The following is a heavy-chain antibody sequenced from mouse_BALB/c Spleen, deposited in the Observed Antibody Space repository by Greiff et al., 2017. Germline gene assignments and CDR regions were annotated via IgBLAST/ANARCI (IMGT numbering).Heavy chain of an antibody. J-gene: IGHJ4*01. Sequence: EVQLQESGGGLVQPGGSLKLSCAASGFTFSSYTMSWVRQTPEKRLGLVAYISNGGGSTYYPDTVKGRFTISRDNAKNTLYLQMSSLKSEDTAMYYCATHDYRYDNEGGYAMDYWGQGTSVTVSS. D-gene: IGHD2-14*01. CDR3: ATHDYRYDNEGGYAMDY. CDR2: ISNGGGST. V-gene: IGHV5-12-2*01. CDR1: GFTFSSYT.